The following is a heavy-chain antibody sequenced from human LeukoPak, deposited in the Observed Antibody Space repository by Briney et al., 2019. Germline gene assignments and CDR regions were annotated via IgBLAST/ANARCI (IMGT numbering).Heavy chain of an antibody. CDR2: ISYDGSNK. Sequence: GRSLRLSCAASGFTFSSYGMHWVRQAPGKGLEWVAVISYDGSNKYYADSVKGRFTISRDNSKNTLYLQMNSLKTEDTAVYYCARVWYDRSGYYPDYWGQGTLVTVSS. V-gene: IGHV3-30*03. CDR3: ARVWYDRSGYYPDY. D-gene: IGHD3-22*01. CDR1: GFTFSSYG. J-gene: IGHJ4*02.